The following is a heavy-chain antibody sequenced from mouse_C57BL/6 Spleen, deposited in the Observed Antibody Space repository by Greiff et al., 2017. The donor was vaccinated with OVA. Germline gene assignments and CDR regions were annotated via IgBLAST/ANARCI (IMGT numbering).Heavy chain of an antibody. J-gene: IGHJ2*01. Sequence: QVQLQQPGAELVMPGASVKLSCKASGYTFTSYWMHWVKQRPGQGLEWIGEIDPSDSYTNYNQKFKGKSTLTVDKSSSTAYMQLSSLTSEDSAVYYCASGGLRQDYFDYWGQGTTLTVSS. V-gene: IGHV1-69*01. CDR1: GYTFTSYW. D-gene: IGHD2-2*01. CDR2: IDPSDSYT. CDR3: ASGGLRQDYFDY.